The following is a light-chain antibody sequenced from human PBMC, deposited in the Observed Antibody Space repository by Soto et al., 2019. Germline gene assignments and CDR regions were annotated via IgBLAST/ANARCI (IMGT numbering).Light chain of an antibody. CDR3: CSYAGSSTYV. V-gene: IGLV2-23*01. CDR2: EGS. J-gene: IGLJ1*01. Sequence: QSVLTQPASVSGSPGQSITISGTGTSSDVGNYNLVSWYQQHPGKAPKLMIYEGSKRPSGVSNRFSGSKSGNTASLTISILQAEDEADYYCCSYAGSSTYVFGTGTKVTVL. CDR1: SSDVGNYNL.